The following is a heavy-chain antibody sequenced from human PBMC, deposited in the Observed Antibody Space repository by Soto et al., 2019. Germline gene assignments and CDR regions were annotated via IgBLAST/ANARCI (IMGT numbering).Heavy chain of an antibody. CDR2: INHSGST. CDR1: GGSFSGYY. Sequence: QVQLQQWGAGLLKPSETLSLTCAVYGGSFSGYYWSWIRQPPGKGLEWIGEINHSGSTNYNPSLKSRVTISVDTSKNQFSLKLSSVTAADTAVYYCARGRRWLPGPADYWGQGTLVTVSS. J-gene: IGHJ4*02. CDR3: ARGRRWLPGPADY. V-gene: IGHV4-34*01. D-gene: IGHD5-12*01.